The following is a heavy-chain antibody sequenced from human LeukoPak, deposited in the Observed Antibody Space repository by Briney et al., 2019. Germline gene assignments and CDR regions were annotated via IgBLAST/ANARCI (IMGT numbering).Heavy chain of an antibody. J-gene: IGHJ4*02. V-gene: IGHV3-53*01. CDR1: GFTFSSYG. D-gene: IGHD4-11*01. Sequence: GGSLRLSCAASGFTFSSYGMHWVRQAPGKGLEWVSVIYSGGSTYYADSVKGRFTISRDNSKNTLYLQMNSLRADDTAVYYCVRDGVDYSFEYWGQGTLVTVSS. CDR3: VRDGVDYSFEY. CDR2: IYSGGST.